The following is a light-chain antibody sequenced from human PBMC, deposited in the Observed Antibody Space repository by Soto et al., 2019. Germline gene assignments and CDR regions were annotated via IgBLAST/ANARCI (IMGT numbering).Light chain of an antibody. CDR3: MQPLQSWT. V-gene: IGKV2-28*01. J-gene: IGKJ1*01. Sequence: DIVMTQSPLSLPVTPGEPASISCRSSQSLLHSNGYNYLDWYLQKPGQSPQLLIYLGSNRASGVPDRLGGSGSGTYFTLKISSVEAEDVGVYYCMQPLQSWTFGQGTKVEIK. CDR2: LGS. CDR1: QSLLHSNGYNY.